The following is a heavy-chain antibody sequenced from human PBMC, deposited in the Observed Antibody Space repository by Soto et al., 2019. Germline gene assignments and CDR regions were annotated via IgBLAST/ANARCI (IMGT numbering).Heavy chain of an antibody. CDR3: ARRYYDILTGYPFDY. CDR2: INPSGGST. Sequence: QVQLVQSGAEVKKPGASVKVSCKASGYTFTTYYMHWVRQAPGQGLEWMGIINPSGGSTGYAQKFQGRLTMTRDTSTSTVYMELSSLRSEDTAVYYFARRYYDILTGYPFDYWGQGTLVTVSS. CDR1: GYTFTTYY. V-gene: IGHV1-46*03. J-gene: IGHJ4*02. D-gene: IGHD3-9*01.